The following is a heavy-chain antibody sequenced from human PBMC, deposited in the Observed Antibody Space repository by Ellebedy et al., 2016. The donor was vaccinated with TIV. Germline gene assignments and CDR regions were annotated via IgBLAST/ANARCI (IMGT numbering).Heavy chain of an antibody. CDR3: ARDGAVPGGKGDY. J-gene: IGHJ4*02. CDR1: GFTFSSYG. CDR2: IKDDGSET. D-gene: IGHD4-23*01. Sequence: PGGSLRLSCAASGFTFSSYGMHRVRQAPGKGLVWVSRIKDDGSETSYVDSVKGRFIISRDNAKNTLFLQMNSLRVEDTAMYYCARDGAVPGGKGDYWGQGTLVIVSS. V-gene: IGHV3-74*01.